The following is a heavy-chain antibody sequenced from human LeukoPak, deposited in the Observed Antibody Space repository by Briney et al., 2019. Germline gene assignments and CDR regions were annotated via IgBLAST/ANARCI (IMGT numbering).Heavy chain of an antibody. CDR1: GGSFSGYY. J-gene: IGHJ4*02. Sequence: SETLSLTCAVYGGSFSGYYWSWIRQPPGKGLEWIGEINHSGSTNYNPSLKSRVTISVDTSKNQFSLKLSSVTAADTAMYYCARGSSEFDYWGQGTLVTVSS. D-gene: IGHD6-6*01. CDR2: INHSGST. V-gene: IGHV4-34*01. CDR3: ARGSSEFDY.